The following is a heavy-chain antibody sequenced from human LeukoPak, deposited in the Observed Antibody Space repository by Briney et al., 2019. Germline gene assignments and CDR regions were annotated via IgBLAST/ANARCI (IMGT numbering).Heavy chain of an antibody. D-gene: IGHD4-17*01. V-gene: IGHV3-23*01. Sequence: GGSLRLSCAASGFTFSSYAMSWVRQAPGKGLEWVATISGSGDSTYYAASVQGQSTISRDNSKNTLFLQLNSLRPEDTAVYYCAKRARTTVTTLNSWGQGTLVTVSS. CDR1: GFTFSSYA. CDR2: ISGSGDST. J-gene: IGHJ4*02. CDR3: AKRARTTVTTLNS.